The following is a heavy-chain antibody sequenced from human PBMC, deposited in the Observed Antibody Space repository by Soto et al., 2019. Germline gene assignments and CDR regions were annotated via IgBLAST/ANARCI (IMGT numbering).Heavy chain of an antibody. CDR2: MNPNSGNT. D-gene: IGHD6-6*01. CDR1: GYTFTSYD. J-gene: IGHJ6*02. V-gene: IGHV1-8*01. Sequence: GASVKVSCKASGYTFTSYDINWVRQATGQGLEWMGWMNPNSGNTGYAQKFQGRVTMTRNTSISTAYMELSSLRSEDTAVYYCARSSSSYYYYGMDVCGQGTTVTVYS. CDR3: ARSSSSYYYYGMDV.